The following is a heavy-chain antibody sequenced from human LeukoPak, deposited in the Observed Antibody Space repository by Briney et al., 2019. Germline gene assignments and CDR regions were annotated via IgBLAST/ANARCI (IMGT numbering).Heavy chain of an antibody. CDR2: IRYDGSNK. V-gene: IGHV3-30*02. J-gene: IGHJ4*02. CDR1: GFTFDDYG. Sequence: GGSLRLSCAASGFTFDDYGMHWVRQAPGKGLEWVAFIRYDGSNKYYADSVKGRFTISRDNSKNTLYLQMNSLRAEDTAVYYCARDQAGYSSSYPDYWGQGTLVTVSS. CDR3: ARDQAGYSSSYPDY. D-gene: IGHD6-13*01.